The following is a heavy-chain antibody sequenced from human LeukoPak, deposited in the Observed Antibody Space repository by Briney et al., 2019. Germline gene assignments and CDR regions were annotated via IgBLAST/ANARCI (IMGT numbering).Heavy chain of an antibody. V-gene: IGHV3-21*01. CDR2: ISSSSSYI. J-gene: IGHJ5*02. CDR1: GFTFSNYS. Sequence: GGSLRLSCAASGFTFSNYSMNWVRQAPGKGLEWVSSISSSSSYIYYADSVKGRFTISRDNAKNSLYLQMNSLRAEDTAVYYCARSSSAPRNWFDPWGQGTLVTVSS. CDR3: ARSSSAPRNWFDP.